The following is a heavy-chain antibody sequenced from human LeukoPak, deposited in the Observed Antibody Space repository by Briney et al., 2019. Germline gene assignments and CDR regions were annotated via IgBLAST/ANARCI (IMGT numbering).Heavy chain of an antibody. CDR1: GFTLSSYA. CDR3: ARDKAAAGYYYYYYGMDV. V-gene: IGHV3-23*01. J-gene: IGHJ6*02. Sequence: GGSLRLSCAASGFTLSSYAMSWVRQAPGKGLEWVSAISGSGGSTYYADSVKGRFTISRDNAKNSLYLQMNSLRAENTAVYYCARDKAAAGYYYYYYGMDVWGQGTTVTVSS. D-gene: IGHD6-13*01. CDR2: ISGSGGST.